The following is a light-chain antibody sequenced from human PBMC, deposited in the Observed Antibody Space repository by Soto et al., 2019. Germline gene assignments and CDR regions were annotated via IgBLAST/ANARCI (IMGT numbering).Light chain of an antibody. V-gene: IGKV3-20*01. J-gene: IGKJ1*01. CDR3: QQFGSSSWT. CDR2: GAS. CDR1: QSVSCSY. Sequence: ESVLTQSPGTLSLSPGEKATHSSRAIQSVSCSYLAWYQQKPGQAPRLLIYGASSRATGIPDRFSGSGSGTDFTLTVSRLEPEDFAVYYCQQFGSSSWTFGQGTKV.